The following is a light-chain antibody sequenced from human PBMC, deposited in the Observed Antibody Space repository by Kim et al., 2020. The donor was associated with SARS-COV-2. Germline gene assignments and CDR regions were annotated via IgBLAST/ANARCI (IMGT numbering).Light chain of an antibody. CDR3: QQYGSSPWT. CDR2: DAS. CDR1: QRVTSY. J-gene: IGKJ1*01. V-gene: IGKV3-20*01. Sequence: EIVLTQSPATLSLSPGERATLSCRASQRVTSYLAWYQQKVGQAPRLLIYDASNRATGIPDRFSGSGSGTDFTLTISRLEPEDFAVYYCQQYGSSPWTFGQGTKVDIK.